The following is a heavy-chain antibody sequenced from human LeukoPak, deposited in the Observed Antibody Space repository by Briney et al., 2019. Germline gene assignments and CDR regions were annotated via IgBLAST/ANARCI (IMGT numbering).Heavy chain of an antibody. CDR3: ARRSAAVDY. J-gene: IGHJ4*02. CDR1: GFNFSAYA. D-gene: IGHD6-13*01. Sequence: GGSLGLSCAVSGFNFSAYAMHWVRQAPGKGLDWVAVISYDGSHKYYADSVRGRFTISRDNSKNTVYLQMNSLRTEDTAVYSCARRSAAVDYWGQGTLVTVSS. CDR2: ISYDGSHK. V-gene: IGHV3-30-3*01.